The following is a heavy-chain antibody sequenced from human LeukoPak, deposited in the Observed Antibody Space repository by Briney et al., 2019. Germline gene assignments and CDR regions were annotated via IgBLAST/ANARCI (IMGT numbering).Heavy chain of an antibody. CDR3: AGAYCSSTSCSFDY. J-gene: IGHJ4*02. Sequence: SETLSLTCAVYGGSFSGYYWSWIRQPPGKGLEWIGEIDHSGSTNYNPSLKSRVTISVDTSKNQFSLKLSSVTAADTAVYYCAGAYCSSTSCSFDYWGQGTLVTVSS. V-gene: IGHV4-34*01. D-gene: IGHD2-2*01. CDR2: IDHSGST. CDR1: GGSFSGYY.